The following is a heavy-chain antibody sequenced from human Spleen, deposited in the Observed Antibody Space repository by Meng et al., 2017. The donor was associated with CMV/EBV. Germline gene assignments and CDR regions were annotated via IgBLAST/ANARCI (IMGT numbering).Heavy chain of an antibody. CDR3: AKGPSPYCSSTSCTGDP. J-gene: IGHJ5*02. CDR2: ISGSTGST. D-gene: IGHD2-2*01. CDR1: GFTFSNYA. Sequence: GESLKISCAASGFTFSNYAMTWVRQAPGKGLEWVSGISGSTGSTFYGDSVKGRFTVSRDNSKNTLYLQMNSLRAEDTAVYYCAKGPSPYCSSTSCTGDPWGQGTLVTVSS. V-gene: IGHV3-23*01.